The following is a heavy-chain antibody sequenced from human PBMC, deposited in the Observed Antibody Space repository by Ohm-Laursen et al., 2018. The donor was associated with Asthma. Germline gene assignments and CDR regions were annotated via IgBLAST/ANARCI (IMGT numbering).Heavy chain of an antibody. Sequence: SLRLSCSASGFTFSSYAMSWVRQAPGKGLEWVSAISGSGGSTYYADSVKGRFTISRDNSKNTLYLQMNSLRAEDTAVYYCAKAGEIGRYCSGGSCYSSTLPALNDYWGQGTLVTVSS. D-gene: IGHD2-15*01. J-gene: IGHJ4*02. V-gene: IGHV3-23*01. CDR1: GFTFSSYA. CDR3: AKAGEIGRYCSGGSCYSSTLPALNDY. CDR2: ISGSGGST.